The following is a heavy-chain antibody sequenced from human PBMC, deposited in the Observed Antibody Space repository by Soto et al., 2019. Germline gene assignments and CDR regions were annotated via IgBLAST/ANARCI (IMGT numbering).Heavy chain of an antibody. Sequence: PXVSLRLSCAASGFTFSSYGMHWVRQAPGKGLEWVAVISYDGSNKYYADSVKGRFTISRDNSKNTLYLQMNSLRAEDTAVYYCAKEGGKNDAFDIWGQGTMVTVSS. V-gene: IGHV3-30*18. D-gene: IGHD2-15*01. J-gene: IGHJ3*02. CDR1: GFTFSSYG. CDR2: ISYDGSNK. CDR3: AKEGGKNDAFDI.